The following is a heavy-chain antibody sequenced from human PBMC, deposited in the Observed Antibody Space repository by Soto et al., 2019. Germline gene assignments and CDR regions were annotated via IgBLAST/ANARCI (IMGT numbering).Heavy chain of an antibody. Sequence: QVQLVESGGGVVQPGRSLRLSCAASGFTFSTYGMHWVRQAPGTGLEWVAVIWYDGSHKDYADSVKGRFTISRDNSKNTVYLQMNSLRVEDTAVYYCARAGGPFDYWGKGTLVAVSS. CDR3: ARAGGPFDY. D-gene: IGHD3-10*01. J-gene: IGHJ4*02. CDR2: IWYDGSHK. V-gene: IGHV3-33*01. CDR1: GFTFSTYG.